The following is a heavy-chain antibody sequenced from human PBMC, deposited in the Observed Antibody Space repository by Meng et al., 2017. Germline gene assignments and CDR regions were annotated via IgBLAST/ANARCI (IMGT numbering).Heavy chain of an antibody. CDR3: ASMGY. V-gene: IGHV3-30*01. CDR1: GFTFSSYA. J-gene: IGHJ4*02. Sequence: QVQLAESGGGVVQPGRSLRLSCAASGFTFSSYAMHWVRQAPGKGLEWVAVISYDGSNKYYADSVKGRFTISRNNSKNTLYLQMNSLRAEDTAVYYCASMGYWGQGTLVTVSS. CDR2: ISYDGSNK. D-gene: IGHD3-10*01.